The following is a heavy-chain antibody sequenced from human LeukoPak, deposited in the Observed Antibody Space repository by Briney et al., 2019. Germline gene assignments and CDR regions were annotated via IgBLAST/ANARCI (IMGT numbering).Heavy chain of an antibody. J-gene: IGHJ5*02. V-gene: IGHV4-61*01. CDR1: GGSVSSGSYY. D-gene: IGHD3-10*01. CDR2: IYYSGST. Sequence: PSETLSLTCTVSGGSVSSGSYYWSWIRQPPGRGLEWIGYIYYSGSTNYNPSLQSRITISLDTSENKFSLRLSSVTAADTAVYYCARGDIIRGDYNWFDPWGQGILVTVSS. CDR3: ARGDIIRGDYNWFDP.